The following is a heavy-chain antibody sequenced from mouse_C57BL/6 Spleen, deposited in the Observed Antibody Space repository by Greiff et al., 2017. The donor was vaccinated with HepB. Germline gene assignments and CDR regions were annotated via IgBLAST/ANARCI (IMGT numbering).Heavy chain of an antibody. V-gene: IGHV1-80*01. Sequence: QVQLQQSGAELVKPGASVKISCKASGYAFSSYWMNWVKQRPGKGLEWIGQIYPGDGDTNYNGKFKGKATLTADKSSSTAYMQLSSLTSEDSAVYFCASPGDYEDYAMDYWGQGTSVTVSS. CDR1: GYAFSSYW. CDR3: ASPGDYEDYAMDY. CDR2: IYPGDGDT. D-gene: IGHD2-4*01. J-gene: IGHJ4*01.